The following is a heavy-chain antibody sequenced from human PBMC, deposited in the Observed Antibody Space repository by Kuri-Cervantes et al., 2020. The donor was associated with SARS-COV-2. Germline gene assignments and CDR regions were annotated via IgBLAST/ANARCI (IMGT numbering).Heavy chain of an antibody. CDR2: IIPIFGTA. D-gene: IGHD3-10*02. CDR1: GYTFTSYG. Sequence: SVKVSCKASGYTFTSYGISWVRQAPGQGLEWMGGIIPIFGTANYAQKFQGRVTITADESTSTAYMELSSLRSEDTAVYYCARDPVPQDVFVYYYYGMDVWGQGTTVTVSS. J-gene: IGHJ6*02. V-gene: IGHV1-69*13. CDR3: ARDPVPQDVFVYYYYGMDV.